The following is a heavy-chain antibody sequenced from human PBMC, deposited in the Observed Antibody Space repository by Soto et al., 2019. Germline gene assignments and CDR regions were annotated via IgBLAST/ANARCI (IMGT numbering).Heavy chain of an antibody. V-gene: IGHV4-30-2*01. CDR1: GGSISSGGYS. D-gene: IGHD3-10*01. Sequence: QLQLQESGSGLVKPSQTLSLTCAVSGGSISSGGYSWSWIRQPPGKGLEWIGYIYHSGSTYYNPSLKSRGTISVDRSKNQFSLKLSSVTAADTAVYYCARGAYYYGSGSYAPFDYWGQGTLVTVSS. J-gene: IGHJ4*02. CDR3: ARGAYYYGSGSYAPFDY. CDR2: IYHSGST.